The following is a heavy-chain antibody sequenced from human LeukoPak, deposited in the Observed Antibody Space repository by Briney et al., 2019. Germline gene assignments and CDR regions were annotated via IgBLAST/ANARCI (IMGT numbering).Heavy chain of an antibody. V-gene: IGHV4-34*01. Sequence: SETLSLTCAVYGGSFSGYYWSWIRQPPGKGLEWIGEINHSGSTNYNPSLKSRVTISVDTSKNQFSLKLSSVTAADTAVYYCARYSTTDDAFDIWGQGTMVTVSS. J-gene: IGHJ3*02. CDR3: ARYSTTDDAFDI. CDR2: INHSGST. CDR1: GGSFSGYY. D-gene: IGHD2-8*01.